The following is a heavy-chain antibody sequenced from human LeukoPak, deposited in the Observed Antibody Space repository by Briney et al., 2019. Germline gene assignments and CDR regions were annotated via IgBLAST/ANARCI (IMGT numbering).Heavy chain of an antibody. V-gene: IGHV1-46*01. CDR2: INPSGDST. D-gene: IGHD2-15*01. CDR1: GYTFSSYY. J-gene: IGHJ5*02. CDR3: ARSGYCSGGRCYSGYWFDH. Sequence: GASVKVSCKASGYTFSSYYMHWVRQAPGQGLEWMGIINPSGDSTTYAQKFQGRVTMTRDTSTSTVYMELSSLRSEDTAVYYCARSGYCSGGRCYSGYWFDHWGQGTLVTVPS.